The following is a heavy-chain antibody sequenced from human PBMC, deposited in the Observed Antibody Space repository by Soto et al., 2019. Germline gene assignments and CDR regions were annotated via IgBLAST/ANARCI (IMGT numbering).Heavy chain of an antibody. D-gene: IGHD6-13*01. V-gene: IGHV4-4*02. Sequence: SETLSLTCAVSGGSISSSNWWSWVRQPPGKGLVWIGFIHYSGSTNYNPSLKSRVTISVDTSKNQFSLTVTSVTAADTAVYYCAIESGGDSSSFHHSYYGMDVWGQGTTVTVSS. J-gene: IGHJ6*02. CDR2: IHYSGST. CDR1: GGSISSSNW. CDR3: AIESGGDSSSFHHSYYGMDV.